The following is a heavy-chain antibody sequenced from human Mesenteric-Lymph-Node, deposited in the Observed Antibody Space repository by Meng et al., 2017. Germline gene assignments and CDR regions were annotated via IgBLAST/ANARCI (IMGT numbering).Heavy chain of an antibody. J-gene: IGHJ4*02. Sequence: ASVKVSCKASGYTFTSYAMHWVRQAPGQRLEWMGWINAGNGNTKYSQKFQGRVTITRDTSASTAYMELSSLRSEDTAVYYCASIDIVTGYFDYWGQGTPVTVSS. CDR1: GYTFTSYA. CDR3: ASIDIVTGYFDY. D-gene: IGHD3-9*01. CDR2: INAGNGNT. V-gene: IGHV1-3*01.